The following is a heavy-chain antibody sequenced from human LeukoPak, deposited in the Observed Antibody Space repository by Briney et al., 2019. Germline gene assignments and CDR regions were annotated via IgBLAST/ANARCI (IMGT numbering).Heavy chain of an antibody. Sequence: GRSLRLSCAVSGFTFSRYAMHWVRQAPGKGLEWVAVISYHGSNTYYADSVRGRFTISRDNSKNTLYLQMNSLRVEDTAVYYCAGERLLEPNWFNSWGQEPWSSSPQ. D-gene: IGHD1-1*01. V-gene: IGHV3-30-3*01. J-gene: IGHJ5*01. CDR1: GFTFSRYA. CDR2: ISYHGSNT. CDR3: AGERLLEPNWFNS.